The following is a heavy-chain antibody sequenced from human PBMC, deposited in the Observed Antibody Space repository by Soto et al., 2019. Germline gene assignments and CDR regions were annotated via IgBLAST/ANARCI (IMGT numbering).Heavy chain of an antibody. CDR3: ARVRREYDNSGPVDY. V-gene: IGHV4-30-2*01. D-gene: IGHD3-22*01. CDR1: GGSISSGDYS. Sequence: SETLSLTCAVSGGSISSGDYSWNWIRQPPGKGLEWIGYIYYGGSTYYNPSLQSRVPMSVDRSRNQFSLKLNSVTAADTAVYYCARVRREYDNSGPVDYWGQGTLVTISS. J-gene: IGHJ4*02. CDR2: IYYGGST.